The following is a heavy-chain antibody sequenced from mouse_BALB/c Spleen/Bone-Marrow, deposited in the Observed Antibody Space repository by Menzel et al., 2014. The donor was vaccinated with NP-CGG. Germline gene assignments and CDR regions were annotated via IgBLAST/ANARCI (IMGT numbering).Heavy chain of an antibody. J-gene: IGHJ4*01. V-gene: IGHV2-3*01. CDR3: AKPEDGYAMDY. CDR2: IWGDGST. Sequence: QVQLQQSGPGLVSPSQSLSITCTVSGFSLTSNGLSWIRQPPGKGLEWLGVIWGDGSTKYHSALISRLSFTKDNSKSRVFLKLNSPHTDDTATYYCAKPEDGYAMDYWGQGTSVSVSS. D-gene: IGHD2-3*01. CDR1: GFSLTSNG.